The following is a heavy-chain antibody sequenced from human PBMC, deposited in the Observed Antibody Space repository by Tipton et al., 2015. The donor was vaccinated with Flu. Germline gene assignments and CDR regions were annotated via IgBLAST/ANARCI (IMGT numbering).Heavy chain of an antibody. Sequence: LSCAVYGGSFSGYYWSWIRQPPGKGLEWIGEINHSGSTNYNPSLKSRVTISVDTSKNQFSLKLSSVTAADTAVYYCASRPRAYGMDVWGQGTTVTVSS. V-gene: IGHV4-34*01. J-gene: IGHJ6*02. CDR3: ASRPRAYGMDV. CDR2: INHSGST. CDR1: GGSFSGYY.